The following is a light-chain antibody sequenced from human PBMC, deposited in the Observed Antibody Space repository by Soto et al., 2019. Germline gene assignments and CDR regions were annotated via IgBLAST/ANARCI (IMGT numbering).Light chain of an antibody. CDR3: QSYDTTNQV. CDR2: KDN. Sequence: NFMLTQPHSVSESPGKTVTISCTRSSGSIASNYVQWYQQRPGSAPTTVIYKDNQRPSGVPDRFSGSIDSSSNSASLSLSGLKTEDEADYYCQSYDTTNQVFGGGTKVTVL. J-gene: IGLJ2*01. V-gene: IGLV6-57*04. CDR1: SGSIASNY.